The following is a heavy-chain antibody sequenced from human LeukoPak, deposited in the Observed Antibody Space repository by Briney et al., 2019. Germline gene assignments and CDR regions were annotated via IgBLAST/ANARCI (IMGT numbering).Heavy chain of an antibody. CDR3: ARDRLHYVEYEKTFDY. CDR2: VNQRGRTT. D-gene: IGHD4-17*01. CDR1: GFSFRDYE. V-gene: IGHV3-48*03. J-gene: IGHJ4*02. Sequence: GSLRLSCAASGFSFRDYELTWVRQGPGEGLEWISYVNQRGRTTSYADSVKGRFTISRDNAKNSLYLQMSSLRAEDTAVYYCARDRLHYVEYEKTFDYWGQGTLVTVSS.